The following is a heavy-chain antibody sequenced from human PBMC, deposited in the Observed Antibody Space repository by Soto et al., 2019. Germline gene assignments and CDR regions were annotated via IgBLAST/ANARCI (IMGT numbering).Heavy chain of an antibody. CDR3: ARDRPSYYYGSGTGFDY. D-gene: IGHD3-10*01. CDR1: GYTFTSYA. J-gene: IGHJ4*02. CDR2: INAGNGNT. Sequence: QVQLVQSGAEVKKPGASVKVSCKASGYTFTSYAMHWVRQAPGQRLEWMGWINAGNGNTKYSQKFQGRVTITGDTSASTAYMELSSLRSEDTAVYYCARDRPSYYYGSGTGFDYWGQGTLVTVSS. V-gene: IGHV1-3*01.